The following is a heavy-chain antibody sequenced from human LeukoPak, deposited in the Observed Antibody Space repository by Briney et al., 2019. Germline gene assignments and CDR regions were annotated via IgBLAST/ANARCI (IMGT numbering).Heavy chain of an antibody. CDR1: GFTFSSYA. CDR3: GRGAYGGLDY. J-gene: IGHJ4*02. Sequence: GRSLRLSCAASGFTFSSYAMHWVRQAPRKGLEWVAVISYDGSKKYYADSVKGRFTISRDNPKNTLYLQMNSLRAEDTAVYYCGRGAYGGLDYWGQGTLVTVSS. CDR2: ISYDGSKK. V-gene: IGHV3-30-3*01. D-gene: IGHD4-23*01.